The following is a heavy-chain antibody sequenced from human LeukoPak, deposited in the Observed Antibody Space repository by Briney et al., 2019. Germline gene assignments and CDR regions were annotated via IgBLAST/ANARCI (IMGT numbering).Heavy chain of an antibody. Sequence: SETLSLTCTVSGGSISSYYWSWIRQPAGKGLEWIGRIYTSGSTNYNPSLKSRVTMSVDTSKNQFSLKLSSVTAADTAVYYCARDGYCSSTSCPDDAFDIWGQGTMVTVSS. CDR2: IYTSGST. CDR1: GGSISSYY. D-gene: IGHD2-2*01. CDR3: ARDGYCSSTSCPDDAFDI. V-gene: IGHV4-4*07. J-gene: IGHJ3*02.